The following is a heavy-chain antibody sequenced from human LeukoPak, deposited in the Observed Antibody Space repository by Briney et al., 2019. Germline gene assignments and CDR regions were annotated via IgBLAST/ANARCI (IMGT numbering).Heavy chain of an antibody. Sequence: SVRVSCKASGGTFSDYGINWLRQAPGQGLEWMGGIIPIFGTANYAQKFQGRVTITTDESTSTAYMELSSLRSEDTAVYYCARSTRITIFGVVHNWFDPWGQGTLVTVSS. D-gene: IGHD3-3*01. CDR3: ARSTRITIFGVVHNWFDP. CDR2: IIPIFGTA. J-gene: IGHJ5*02. V-gene: IGHV1-69*05. CDR1: GGTFSDYG.